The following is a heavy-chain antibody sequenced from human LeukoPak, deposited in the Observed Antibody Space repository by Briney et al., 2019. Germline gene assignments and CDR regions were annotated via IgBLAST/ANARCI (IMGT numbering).Heavy chain of an antibody. CDR2: IDPNSGGT. CDR3: ARVGRGHYYDSSGYSDGDLN. V-gene: IGHV1-2*06. D-gene: IGHD3-22*01. J-gene: IGHJ4*02. CDR1: GYTFTGYY. Sequence: GASVKVSCKASGYTFTGYYMHWVRQAPGQGLEWMGRIDPNSGGTNYAQKFQGRVTMTRDTSISTAYMELSRLRSDDTAVYYCARVGRGHYYDSSGYSDGDLNWGQGTLVTVSS.